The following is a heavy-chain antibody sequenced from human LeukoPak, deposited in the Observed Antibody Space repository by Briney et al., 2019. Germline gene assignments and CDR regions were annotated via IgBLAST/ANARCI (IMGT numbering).Heavy chain of an antibody. CDR2: IYYSGST. CDR3: ARLPPWGHGYSSSWPYYYYYYGMDV. CDR1: GGSISSYY. J-gene: IGHJ6*02. Sequence: PSETLSLTCTVSGGSISSYYWSWIRQPPGKGLEWIGYIYYSGSTNYNPSLKSRVTISVDTSKNQFSLKLSSVTAADTAVYYCARLPPWGHGYSSSWPYYYYYYGMDVWGQGTTVTVSS. D-gene: IGHD6-13*01. V-gene: IGHV4-59*08.